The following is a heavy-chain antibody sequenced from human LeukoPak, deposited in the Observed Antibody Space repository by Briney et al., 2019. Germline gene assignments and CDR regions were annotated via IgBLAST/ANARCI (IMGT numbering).Heavy chain of an antibody. CDR3: ARVRTVPTTFDAFAL. D-gene: IGHD1-1*01. Sequence: SETLSLTCTVSGDSIRSSAHYWGWVRQPPGKGLEWIGDITHDGSTYLNPSLKSRVTISVDPSKNHFSLNLSSVTAADTAVYYCARVRTVPTTFDAFALWGQGAMVIVSS. J-gene: IGHJ3*01. V-gene: IGHV4-39*02. CDR2: ITHDGST. CDR1: GDSIRSSAHY.